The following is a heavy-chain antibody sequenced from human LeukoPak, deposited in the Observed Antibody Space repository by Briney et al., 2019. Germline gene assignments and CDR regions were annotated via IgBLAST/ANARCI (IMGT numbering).Heavy chain of an antibody. D-gene: IGHD5-24*01. CDR2: IYYSGST. V-gene: IGHV4-59*12. CDR3: ARAVGFEMATTYYFDY. CDR1: GGSISSYY. Sequence: SETLSLTCTVAGGSISSYYWSWIRQPPGKGLEWIGYIYYSGSTNYNPSLKSRVTISVDRSKNQFSLKLSSVTAADTAVYYCARAVGFEMATTYYFDYWGQGTLVTVSS. J-gene: IGHJ4*02.